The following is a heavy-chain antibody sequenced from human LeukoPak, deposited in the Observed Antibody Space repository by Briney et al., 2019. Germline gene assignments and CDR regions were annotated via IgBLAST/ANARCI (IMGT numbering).Heavy chain of an antibody. CDR3: ARWGVSAFDI. V-gene: IGHV3-48*01. Sequence: GGSLRLSCAASGFTFSSYSMNWVRQAPGKGLEWVSYISSSSTTIYYADSVKGRFTISRDNAENSLYLQMNSLRAGDTAVYYCARWGVSAFDIWGQGTMVTVSS. D-gene: IGHD3-10*01. CDR2: ISSSSTTI. J-gene: IGHJ3*02. CDR1: GFTFSSYS.